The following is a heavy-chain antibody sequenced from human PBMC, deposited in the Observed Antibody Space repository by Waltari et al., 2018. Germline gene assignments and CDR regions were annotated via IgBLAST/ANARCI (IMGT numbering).Heavy chain of an antibody. J-gene: IGHJ4*02. Sequence: QDHLIHSGPEVQQPGSSVKVPCRAAGGTFSTYTLIWVRQAPGQGLEWMGRIIPVLGTPKSAQKFQGRLTITADRSTSTSYMELSSLSPDDTAIYYCARRRPATHCGGDCPYDNWGQGTLVIVSS. CDR1: GGTFSTYT. CDR2: IIPVLGTP. CDR3: ARRRPATHCGGDCPYDN. V-gene: IGHV1-69*08. D-gene: IGHD2-21*01.